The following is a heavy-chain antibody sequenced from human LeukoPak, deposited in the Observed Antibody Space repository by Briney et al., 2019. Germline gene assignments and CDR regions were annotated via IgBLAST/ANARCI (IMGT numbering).Heavy chain of an antibody. CDR2: IYYSGST. V-gene: IGHV4-31*03. CDR1: GGSISSGGYY. CDR3: ARRVPGRSGNWFDP. Sequence: PSETLSLTCTVSGGSISSGGYYWSWIRQHPGKGLEWIGYIYYSGSTYYNPSLKSRVTISVDTSKNQFSLKLSSVTAADTAVYYCARRVPGRSGNWFDPWGQGTLVTVSS. J-gene: IGHJ5*02. D-gene: IGHD2-2*01.